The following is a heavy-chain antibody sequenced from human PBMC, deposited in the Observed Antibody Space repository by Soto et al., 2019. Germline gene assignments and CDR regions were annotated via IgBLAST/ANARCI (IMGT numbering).Heavy chain of an antibody. CDR3: TTFNYDSSGYPNPGY. D-gene: IGHD3-22*01. J-gene: IGHJ4*02. V-gene: IGHV3-73*01. CDR2: MTSKTNNYAT. Sequence: GGSPRLSCAASEFTFSGSSVHWVRQASGKGLEWVGRMTSKTNNYATAYAASVKGRFTVSRDDSQNTAYLQMNNLKAEDTALYFCTTFNYDSSGYPNPGYWGQGTLVTVSS. CDR1: EFTFSGSS.